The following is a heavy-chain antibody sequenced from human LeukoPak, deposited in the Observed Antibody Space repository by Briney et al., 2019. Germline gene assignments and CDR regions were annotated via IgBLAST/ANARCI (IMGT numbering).Heavy chain of an antibody. CDR2: ISYDGSNK. CDR3: ARDWGQEYFDY. J-gene: IGHJ4*02. CDR1: GFTFSSYA. V-gene: IGHV3-30*01. Sequence: PGGSLRLSCAASGFTFSSYAMHWVRQAPGKGLEWVAVISYDGSNKYYADSVKGRFTISRDNSKNTLYLQMNSLRAEDTAVYYCARDWGQEYFDYWGQGTLVTVSS. D-gene: IGHD3-16*01.